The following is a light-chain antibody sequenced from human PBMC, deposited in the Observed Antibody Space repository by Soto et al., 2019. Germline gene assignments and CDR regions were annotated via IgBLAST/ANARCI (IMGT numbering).Light chain of an antibody. Sequence: EIVMTQSPATLSVSPGERATLSCRASQSVSSNLAWYQQKPGQAPRLLIYGASTRATGIPARFSGSGSGTELTLTISSLRSEDFAVYYCQQYNNWPPSITFGQGTRLEIK. CDR2: GAS. CDR1: QSVSSN. CDR3: QQYNNWPPSIT. J-gene: IGKJ5*01. V-gene: IGKV3D-15*01.